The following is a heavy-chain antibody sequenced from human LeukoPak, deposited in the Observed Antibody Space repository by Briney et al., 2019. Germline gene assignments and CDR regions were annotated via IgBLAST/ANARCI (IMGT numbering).Heavy chain of an antibody. J-gene: IGHJ4*02. V-gene: IGHV1-69*05. D-gene: IGHD3-10*01. CDR1: GYTLTELS. Sequence: SVKVSCKVSGYTLTELSMHWVRQAPGQGLEWMGGIIPIFGTANYAQKFQGRVTITTDESTSTAYMELSSLRSEDTAVYYCASYYYGSGSYYNHETFDYWGQGTLVTVSS. CDR3: ASYYYGSGSYYNHETFDY. CDR2: IIPIFGTA.